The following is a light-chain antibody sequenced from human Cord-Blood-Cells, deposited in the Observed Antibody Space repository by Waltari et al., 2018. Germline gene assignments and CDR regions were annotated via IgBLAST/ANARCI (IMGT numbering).Light chain of an antibody. J-gene: IGLJ3*02. CDR2: DTS. V-gene: IGLV7-46*01. CDR1: TGAATSGHY. CDR3: LLSYSGARV. Sequence: QAVVTQEPSLTVSPGGTVPLTCGSSTGAATSGHYPYWFQQKPGRAPRTLIYDTSNKHSWTPARFSGSLLGGKAALTLSGAQPEDEAEYYCLLSYSGARVFGGGTKLTVL.